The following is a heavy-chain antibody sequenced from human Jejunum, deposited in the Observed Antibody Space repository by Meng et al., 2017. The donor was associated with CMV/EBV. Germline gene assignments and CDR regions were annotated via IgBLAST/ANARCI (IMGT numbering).Heavy chain of an antibody. CDR1: GVSVSSRDSY. J-gene: IGHJ4*02. CDR3: AWGPNMFYFDS. Sequence: GSGVSVSSRDSYWSWIRRPPGKEMEWMGYIAYSGSTNYNPSLKSRVTMSLDTSKTQVSLRLNSVTAAGTAVYYCAWGPNMFYFDSWAQGTLVTVSS. D-gene: IGHD3-16*01. V-gene: IGHV4-61*08. CDR2: IAYSGST.